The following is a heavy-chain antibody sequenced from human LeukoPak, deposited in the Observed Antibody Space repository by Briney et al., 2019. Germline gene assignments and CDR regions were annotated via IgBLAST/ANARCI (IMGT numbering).Heavy chain of an antibody. D-gene: IGHD2-15*01. CDR1: GGSISSSSYY. V-gene: IGHV4-39*01. J-gene: IGHJ6*02. Sequence: SGTLSLTCTVSGGSISSSSYYWGWIRQPPGKGLEWIGSIYYSGSTYYNPSLKSRVTISVDTSKNQFSLKLSSVTAADTAVYYCARYGISMDVWGQGTTVTVSS. CDR2: IYYSGST. CDR3: ARYGISMDV.